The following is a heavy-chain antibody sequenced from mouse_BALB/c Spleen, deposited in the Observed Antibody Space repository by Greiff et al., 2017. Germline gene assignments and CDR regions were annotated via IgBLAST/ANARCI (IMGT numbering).Heavy chain of an antibody. CDR1: GYAFTSYN. CDR3: ARRSGGVRYAMDY. CDR2: IDPYNGGT. D-gene: IGHD2-14*01. Sequence: VQLKQSGPELVKPGASVKVSCKASGYAFTSYNMYWVKQSHGKSLEWIGYIDPYNGGTSYNQKFKGKATLTADKSSSTAYMQLSSLTSEDSAVYYCARRSGGVRYAMDYWGQGTSVTVSS. J-gene: IGHJ4*01. V-gene: IGHV1S135*01.